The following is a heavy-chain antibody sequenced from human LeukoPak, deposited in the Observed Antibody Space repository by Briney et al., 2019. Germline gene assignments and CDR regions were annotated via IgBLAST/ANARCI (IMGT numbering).Heavy chain of an antibody. CDR3: ASGIQLWLSDY. CDR2: ISSSSSYI. D-gene: IGHD5-18*01. Sequence: GGSLRLSRAASGFTFSSYSMNWVRQAPGKGLEWVSSISSSSSYIYYADSVKGRFTISRDNAKNSLYLQMNSLRAEDTAVYYCASGIQLWLSDYWGQGTLVTVSS. CDR1: GFTFSSYS. V-gene: IGHV3-21*01. J-gene: IGHJ4*02.